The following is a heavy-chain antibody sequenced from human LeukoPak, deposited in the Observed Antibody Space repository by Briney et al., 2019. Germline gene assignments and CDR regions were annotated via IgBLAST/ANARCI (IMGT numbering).Heavy chain of an antibody. D-gene: IGHD3-10*01. Sequence: SETLSLTCAVYGGSFSGYYWNWIRQPPGKGLEWIGEINHSGSTNYNPSLKSRVTISVDTSKNQLSLKVSSVTAADTAVYYCARGWFGELINYWGKGTLVTVSS. J-gene: IGHJ4*02. V-gene: IGHV4-34*01. CDR2: INHSGST. CDR3: ARGWFGELINY. CDR1: GGSFSGYY.